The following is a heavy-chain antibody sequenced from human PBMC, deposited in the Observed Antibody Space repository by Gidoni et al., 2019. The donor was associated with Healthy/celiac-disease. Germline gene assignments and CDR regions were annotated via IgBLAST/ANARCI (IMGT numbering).Heavy chain of an antibody. Sequence: EVQLVESGGGLVKHGGSLRLSCAASGFTFSSYSMNWVRKAPGKGLEWVSSISSSSSYIYYADSVKGRFTISRDNAKNSLYLQMNSLRAEDTAVYYCARSRDIMITFGGVIAPYYFDYWGQGTLVTVSS. V-gene: IGHV3-21*01. CDR1: GFTFSSYS. CDR3: ARSRDIMITFGGVIAPYYFDY. D-gene: IGHD3-16*02. CDR2: ISSSSSYI. J-gene: IGHJ4*02.